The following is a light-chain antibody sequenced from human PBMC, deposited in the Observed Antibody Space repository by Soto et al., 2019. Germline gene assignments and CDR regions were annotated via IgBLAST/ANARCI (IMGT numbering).Light chain of an antibody. CDR2: DAF. Sequence: ESVLTQSPATLSLSPGERATLSCRASPSVSNSVAWYQHKPGQAPRLLIYDAFNRATGVPTRFSGSGSGTDFTLTISSLEPEDFAVYYCQQRNRWPPVTFGGGTKVDI. J-gene: IGKJ4*01. CDR3: QQRNRWPPVT. CDR1: PSVSNS. V-gene: IGKV3-11*01.